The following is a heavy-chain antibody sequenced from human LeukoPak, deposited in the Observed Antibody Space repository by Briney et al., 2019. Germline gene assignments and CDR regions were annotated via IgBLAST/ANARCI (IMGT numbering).Heavy chain of an antibody. D-gene: IGHD4-11*01. CDR3: ARLAVTTKYYYSYYYMDV. J-gene: IGHJ6*03. Sequence: ASVKVSCKASGYILTGYYIHWVRQAPGQGLEWMGWINPNSGGTNYAQKFQGRVTMTRDTSISTAYMELSRLRSDDTAVYYCARLAVTTKYYYSYYYMDVWGKGTTVTVSS. V-gene: IGHV1-2*02. CDR1: GYILTGYY. CDR2: INPNSGGT.